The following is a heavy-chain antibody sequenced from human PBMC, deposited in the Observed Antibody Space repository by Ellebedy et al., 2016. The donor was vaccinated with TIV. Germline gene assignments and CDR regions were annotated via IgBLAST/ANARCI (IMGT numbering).Heavy chain of an antibody. CDR2: ISNTGSRT. D-gene: IGHD3-22*01. J-gene: IGHJ4*02. CDR1: GLTFSNNA. V-gene: IGHV3-23*01. CDR3: AKGRGGGSDSSAPRYYFDY. Sequence: PGGSLRLSCAASGLTFSNNAMSWVRQAPGKGLEWVSTISNTGSRTYYADSVEGRFIISRDNSKKTLYLQMNGLRAEDTAVYYCAKGRGGGSDSSAPRYYFDYWGLGTLVTVSS.